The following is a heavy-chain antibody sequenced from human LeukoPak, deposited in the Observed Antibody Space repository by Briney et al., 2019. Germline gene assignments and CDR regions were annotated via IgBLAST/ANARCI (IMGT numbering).Heavy chain of an antibody. V-gene: IGHV3-23*01. CDR1: GITLSNYG. D-gene: IGHD3-22*01. CDR3: AKRGVVIRVILVGFHKEAYYFDS. J-gene: IGHJ4*02. CDR2: ISNSGGRT. Sequence: GGSLRLSCAVSGITLSNYGMSWVRQAPGKGLEWVAGISNSGGRTNYADSVKGRFTISRDNPKNTLYPQMNSLRAEDTAVYFCAKRGVVIRVILVGFHKEAYYFDSWGQGALVTVSS.